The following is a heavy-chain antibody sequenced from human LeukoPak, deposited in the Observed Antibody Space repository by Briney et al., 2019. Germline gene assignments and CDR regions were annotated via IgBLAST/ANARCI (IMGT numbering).Heavy chain of an antibody. CDR1: GGTFSSYT. CDR3: ARDRRPYYYGSGSGIFDY. CDR2: IIPIFGTA. J-gene: IGHJ4*02. D-gene: IGHD3-10*01. V-gene: IGHV1-69*01. Sequence: SVKVSCKASGGTFSSYTISWVRQAPGQGLEWMGGIIPIFGTANYAQKFQGRVTITADESTSTAYMELSSLRSEDTAVYYCARDRRPYYYGSGSGIFDYWGQGTLVTVSS.